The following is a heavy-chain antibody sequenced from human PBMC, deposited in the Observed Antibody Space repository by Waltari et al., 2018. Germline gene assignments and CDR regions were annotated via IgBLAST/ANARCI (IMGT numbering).Heavy chain of an antibody. D-gene: IGHD2-15*01. Sequence: EVQLLESGGGLVQPGGSLRLSCAASGFTFSSYAMSWVRQAPGKGLGWVSVIYSGGSTYYADSVKGRFTISRDNSKNTLYLQMNSLRAEDTAVYYCAKYGVARLYYFDYWGQGTLVTVSS. CDR3: AKYGVARLYYFDY. CDR1: GFTFSSYA. J-gene: IGHJ4*02. V-gene: IGHV3-23*03. CDR2: IYSGGST.